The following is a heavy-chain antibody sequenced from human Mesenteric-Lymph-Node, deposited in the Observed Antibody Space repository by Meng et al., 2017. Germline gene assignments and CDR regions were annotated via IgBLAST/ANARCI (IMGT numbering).Heavy chain of an antibody. CDR2: INPSGGST. V-gene: IGHV1-46*01. CDR1: GYTFTSYY. D-gene: IGHD3-10*01. Sequence: ASVKVSCKASGYTFTSYYMHWVRQAPGQGLEWMGIINPSGGSTSYAQKFQGRVTMTRDTSTSTVYMELSSLRSEDTAVYYCARDGYGSGSYDCAFDIWGQGTRVTGSS. J-gene: IGHJ3*02. CDR3: ARDGYGSGSYDCAFDI.